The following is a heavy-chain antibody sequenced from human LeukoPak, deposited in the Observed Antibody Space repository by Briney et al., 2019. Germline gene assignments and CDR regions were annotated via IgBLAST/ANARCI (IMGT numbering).Heavy chain of an antibody. Sequence: PSETLSLTCAVYGGSFSGYYWGWIRQPPGKGLEWIGEINHSGSTNYNPSLKSRVTISVDTSKNQFSLKLSSVTAADTAVYYCARVGAVADNWGQGTLVTVSS. V-gene: IGHV4-34*01. J-gene: IGHJ4*02. CDR1: GGSFSGYY. CDR3: ARVGAVADN. D-gene: IGHD6-19*01. CDR2: INHSGST.